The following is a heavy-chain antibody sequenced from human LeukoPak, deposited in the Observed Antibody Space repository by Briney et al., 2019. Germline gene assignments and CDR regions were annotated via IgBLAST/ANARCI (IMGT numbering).Heavy chain of an antibody. Sequence: GGSLRLSCVAYGFTFATNDMSWVRQAPGKGLEWISVSGTTGDAYYADSVKGRFTMSRDTSRNMLYLQMNGLRAEDTAFDYCAKRNEDKALDSWGQGSLVTVS. CDR3: AKRNEDKALDS. V-gene: IGHV3-23*01. J-gene: IGHJ4*02. CDR2: SGTTGDA. D-gene: IGHD1-14*01. CDR1: GFTFATND.